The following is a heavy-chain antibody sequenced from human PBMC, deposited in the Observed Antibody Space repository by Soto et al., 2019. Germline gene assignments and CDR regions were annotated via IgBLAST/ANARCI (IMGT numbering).Heavy chain of an antibody. J-gene: IGHJ4*02. V-gene: IGHV4-61*01. Sequence: QVKLQESGPGLVKPSETLSLTCTVSGGSVSSGSYYWSWIRQPPGKGLEWIGYIYYSGSTNYNPSLESRVTISVETSKNQFSLKLSSVTAADTAVYYCARDIYWGQGTLVTVSS. CDR1: GGSVSSGSYY. CDR3: ARDIY. CDR2: IYYSGST.